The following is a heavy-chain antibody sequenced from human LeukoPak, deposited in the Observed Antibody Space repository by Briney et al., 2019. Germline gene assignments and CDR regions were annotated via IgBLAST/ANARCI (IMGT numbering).Heavy chain of an antibody. Sequence: SETLSLTCTVSGGSISSNYWSWIRQAAGKGLKWIGYISNTGSTSYNPSLKSRVTISVDTSKSQLSLKLSSVTAADTAVYYCARHRQMGLDCWGHGTLVTVSS. J-gene: IGHJ4*01. D-gene: IGHD2-8*01. CDR3: ARHRQMGLDC. CDR1: GGSISSNY. V-gene: IGHV4-59*08. CDR2: ISNTGST.